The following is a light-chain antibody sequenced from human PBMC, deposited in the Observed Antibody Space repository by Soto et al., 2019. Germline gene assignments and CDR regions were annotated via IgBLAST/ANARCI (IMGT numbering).Light chain of an antibody. CDR3: LHYNGYPPV. CDR1: QHITND. CDR2: LAS. Sequence: DIQMTQSPSSLSASVGDTVTITCRASQHITNDCAWYQQKAGRAPKCLILLASSLQTGVPSRFSGSGSGTEFTLTISSLQPEDFATYYCLHYNGYPPVFGQGTKVEIK. V-gene: IGKV1-17*01. J-gene: IGKJ2*01.